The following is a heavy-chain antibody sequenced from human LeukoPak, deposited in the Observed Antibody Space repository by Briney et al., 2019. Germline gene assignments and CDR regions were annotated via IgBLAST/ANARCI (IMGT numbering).Heavy chain of an antibody. CDR1: GFTFSSYW. J-gene: IGHJ4*02. CDR2: IKQDGSEK. CDR3: VGTFTVFGVVSTIE. Sequence: PGGSLRLSCAASGFTFSSYWMSWVRQAPGKGLEWVANIKQDGSEKYYVDSVKGRFTISRDNAKNSLYLQMNSLRVDDTAAYYCVGTFTVFGVVSTIEWGQGTLVTVSS. D-gene: IGHD3-3*01. V-gene: IGHV3-7*03.